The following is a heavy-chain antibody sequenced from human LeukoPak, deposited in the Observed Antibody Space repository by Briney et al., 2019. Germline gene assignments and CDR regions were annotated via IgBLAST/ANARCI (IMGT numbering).Heavy chain of an antibody. CDR2: IYHTGST. J-gene: IGHJ4*02. D-gene: IGHD3-10*01. V-gene: IGHV4-38-2*02. CDR1: GYSISSDYY. CDR3: ARGAYGSGTYSFFFDY. Sequence: SETLSLTCTVSGYSISSDYYWDWIRQPPGKGLEYIGSIYHTGSTYYKPSLKSRLTISVDTSKNQFSLKLSSVTAADTAVYYCARGAYGSGTYSFFFDYWGQGTLVTVSS.